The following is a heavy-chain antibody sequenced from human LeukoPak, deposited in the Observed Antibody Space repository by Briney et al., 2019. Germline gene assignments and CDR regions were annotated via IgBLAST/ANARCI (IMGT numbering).Heavy chain of an antibody. V-gene: IGHV3-74*01. CDR1: GFTFDDYA. CDR2: INSDGINT. CDR3: ARDLGQYYDTSDNWFDP. J-gene: IGHJ5*02. Sequence: GSLRLSCAASGFTFDDYAMHWVRQAPGKGLEWVSRINSDGINTSYADSVKGRFTISRDNAKNTLNLQMNSLRAEDTAVYYCARDLGQYYDTSDNWFDPWGQGTLVTVSS. D-gene: IGHD3-22*01.